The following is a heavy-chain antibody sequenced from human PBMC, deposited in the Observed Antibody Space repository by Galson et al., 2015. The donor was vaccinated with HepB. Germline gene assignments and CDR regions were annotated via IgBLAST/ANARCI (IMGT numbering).Heavy chain of an antibody. J-gene: IGHJ3*02. V-gene: IGHV5-51*03. CDR1: GYSFTSYW. CDR2: IYPGDSDT. Sequence: QSGAEVKKPGESLKISCKGSGYSFTSYWIGWVRQMPGKGLEWMGIIYPGDSDTRYSPSFQGQVTISADKSISTAYLQWSSLKASDTAMYYCARPRMITFGGDAFDIWGQGTMVTVSS. CDR3: ARPRMITFGGDAFDI. D-gene: IGHD3-16*01.